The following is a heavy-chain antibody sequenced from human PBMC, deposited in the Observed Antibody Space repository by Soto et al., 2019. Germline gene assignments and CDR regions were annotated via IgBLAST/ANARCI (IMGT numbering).Heavy chain of an antibody. CDR1: GFTVSSKY. CDR2: IQSGGPT. J-gene: IGHJ6*04. CDR3: ARDDVLCDGGRCYGVPLDV. V-gene: IGHV3-66*01. D-gene: IGHD2-15*01. Sequence: GGSLRLSCAASGFTVSSKYMSWVRQAPGKGLEWVSLIQSGGPTYYADSVKSRFTISRDTSENTLHLQMDSLRAEDTAVYYCARDDVLCDGGRCYGVPLDVWGKRTTVTVSS.